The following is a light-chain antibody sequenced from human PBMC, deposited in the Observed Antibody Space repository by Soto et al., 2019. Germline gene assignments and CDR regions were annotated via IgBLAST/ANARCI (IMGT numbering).Light chain of an antibody. Sequence: EVVLTQSPGTLSLSPGERVTLSCRASQSVSSTYLAWYQRRPGQAPRLLIYGASSRATGIPDRFSGSGSGTDFTLTISRLEPDDFAVYYCQEYGSSRTFGQGTKVEIK. CDR1: QSVSSTY. J-gene: IGKJ1*01. CDR2: GAS. CDR3: QEYGSSRT. V-gene: IGKV3-20*01.